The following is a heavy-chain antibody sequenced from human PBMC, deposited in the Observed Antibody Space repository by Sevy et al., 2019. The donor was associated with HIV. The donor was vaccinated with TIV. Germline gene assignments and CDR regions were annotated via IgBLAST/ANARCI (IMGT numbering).Heavy chain of an antibody. Sequence: SETLSLTCTVSTGSITSYWWTWIRQPPGKGLEWIANIHHNGNTNYNPSLKSRVTISVDTSKSQFSLRLSSVTAADTAMYYCAGETAWGTDYSWGQGTRVTVSS. J-gene: IGHJ5*02. V-gene: IGHV4-59*08. CDR2: IHHNGNT. D-gene: IGHD1-1*01. CDR1: TGSITSYW. CDR3: AGETAWGTDYS.